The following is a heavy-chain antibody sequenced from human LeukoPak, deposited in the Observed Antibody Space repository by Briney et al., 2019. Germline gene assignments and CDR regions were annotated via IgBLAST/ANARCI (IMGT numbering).Heavy chain of an antibody. CDR1: GGSISSYY. V-gene: IGHV4-59*01. Sequence: SETLSLTCTVSGGSISSYYWTWIRQPPGKGLEWIGYIYYSGSTNYNPSLKTRVTISVDTSKNQFSLKLSSVTAADTAVYYCARYLVAGTYKPLDYWGQGTLVTVSS. CDR3: ARYLVAGTYKPLDY. CDR2: IYYSGST. D-gene: IGHD6-19*01. J-gene: IGHJ4*02.